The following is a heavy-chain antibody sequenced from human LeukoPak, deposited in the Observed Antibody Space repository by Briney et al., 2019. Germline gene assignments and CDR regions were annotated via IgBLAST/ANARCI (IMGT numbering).Heavy chain of an antibody. J-gene: IGHJ4*02. CDR2: INTNTGNP. CDR3: ARPPFYWAVGATSLFDY. D-gene: IGHD1-26*01. V-gene: IGHV7-4-1*02. CDR1: GYTFTSYG. Sequence: ASVKVSCKASGYTFTSYGISWVRQAPGQGLEWMGWINTNTGNPTYAQGFTGRFVFSLDTSVSTAYLQISSLKAEDTAVYYCARPPFYWAVGATSLFDYWGQGTLVTVSS.